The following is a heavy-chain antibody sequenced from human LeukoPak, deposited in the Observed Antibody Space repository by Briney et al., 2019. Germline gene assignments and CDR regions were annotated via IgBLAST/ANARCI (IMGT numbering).Heavy chain of an antibody. CDR1: GFTFSNAW. CDR3: TTGVVVVAATDY. V-gene: IGHV3-15*01. Sequence: GGSLRLSCAASGFTFSNAWMSWVRQAPGKGLEWVGRIKSKTDGGTTDYATPVKGRFTISRDDSKNTLYLQMNSLKTEDTAVYYCTTGVVVVAATDYWGRGTLVTVSS. D-gene: IGHD2-15*01. CDR2: IKSKTDGGTT. J-gene: IGHJ4*02.